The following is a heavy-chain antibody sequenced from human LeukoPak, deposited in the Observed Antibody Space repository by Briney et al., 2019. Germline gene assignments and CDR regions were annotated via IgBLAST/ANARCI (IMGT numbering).Heavy chain of an antibody. D-gene: IGHD3-10*02. CDR3: ARDLFTC. V-gene: IGHV3-48*02. CDR2: ISSNSRTK. J-gene: IGHJ4*02. Sequence: GGSLRLSCAASGFTVSRHWMHWVRQAPAKGLEWVSYISSNSRTKFYSDSVKGRFTISRDNAKNSVYLQMNSLRDEDTAVYYCARDLFTCWGLGTLVTVSS. CDR1: GFTVSRHW.